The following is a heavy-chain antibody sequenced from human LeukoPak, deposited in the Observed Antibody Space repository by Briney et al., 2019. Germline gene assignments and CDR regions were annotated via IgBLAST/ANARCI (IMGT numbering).Heavy chain of an antibody. CDR2: IKQDGSEK. CDR3: ARDVHGYLNAFDI. D-gene: IGHD6-25*01. Sequence: GGSLRLSCAASGFTFSSYWMSWVRQAPGKGLEWVATIKQDGSEKYYVDSVKGRFTISRDNAKNSLYLQMNSLRAEDTAVYYCARDVHGYLNAFDIWGQGTMVTVSS. J-gene: IGHJ3*02. V-gene: IGHV3-7*01. CDR1: GFTFSSYW.